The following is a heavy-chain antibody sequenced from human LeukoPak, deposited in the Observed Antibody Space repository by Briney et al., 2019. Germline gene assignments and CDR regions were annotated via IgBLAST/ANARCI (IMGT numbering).Heavy chain of an antibody. CDR3: ARHDYSNPRLDY. V-gene: IGHV4-59*08. D-gene: IGHD4-11*01. J-gene: IGHJ4*02. Sequence: SGTLSLTCTASAGSLSNYNWSWIRQPPGKGLEWIGYISYSGYTNYNPSLKSRVTMSVDTSKNKFSLRLSSVTAADTAVYYCARHDYSNPRLDYWGQGTLVTVSS. CDR1: AGSLSNYN. CDR2: ISYSGYT.